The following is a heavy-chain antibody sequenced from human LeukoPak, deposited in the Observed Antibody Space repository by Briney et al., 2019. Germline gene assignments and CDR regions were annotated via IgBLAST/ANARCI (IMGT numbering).Heavy chain of an antibody. J-gene: IGHJ4*02. V-gene: IGHV3-7*04. D-gene: IGHD3-10*01. CDR2: IYQDGGEK. CDR1: GFTFSSYW. Sequence: GGALRLSCAASGFTFSSYWMTWVRQAPGKGLEWVANIYQDGGEKYYVDSVKGRFTISRDNAKNSLYLQMNSLRAEDTAVYYCARGSKGVHGLDYWGQGTLVTVSS. CDR3: ARGSKGVHGLDY.